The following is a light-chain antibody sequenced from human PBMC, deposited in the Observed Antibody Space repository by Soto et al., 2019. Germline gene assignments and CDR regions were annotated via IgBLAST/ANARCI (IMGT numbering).Light chain of an antibody. CDR3: QQSHGIPYT. V-gene: IGKV1-39*01. CDR1: QTISSY. CDR2: AAS. J-gene: IGKJ2*01. Sequence: DIQMTQSPSSLSASVGDRVTTTCRASQTISSYLNWYQQKPRKAPKLLIYAASSLQSGVPSRFSGSGSGTDFTLTISSLQPEDFATYYCQQSHGIPYTFGQGTKLEIK.